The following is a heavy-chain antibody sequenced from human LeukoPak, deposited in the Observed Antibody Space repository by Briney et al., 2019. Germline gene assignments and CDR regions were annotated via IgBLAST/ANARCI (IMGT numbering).Heavy chain of an antibody. V-gene: IGHV4-38-2*02. CDR2: IYHSGST. J-gene: IGHJ5*02. Sequence: PSETLSLTCTVSGYSISSGYYWGWIRQPPGKGLEWIGSIYHSGSTYYNPSLKSRVTISVDTSKNQFSLKLSSVTAADTAVYYCARDIKEVGGNSVWFDPWGQGTLVTVSS. D-gene: IGHD4-23*01. CDR3: ARDIKEVGGNSVWFDP. CDR1: GYSISSGYY.